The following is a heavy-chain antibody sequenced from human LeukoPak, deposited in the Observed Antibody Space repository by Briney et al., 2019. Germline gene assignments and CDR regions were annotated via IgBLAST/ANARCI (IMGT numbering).Heavy chain of an antibody. CDR3: AKDIAAAGTRGFDY. CDR1: GFTFSTYA. CDR2: ISGSGGST. D-gene: IGHD6-13*01. J-gene: IGHJ4*02. Sequence: GGSLRLSCAASGFTFSTYAMSWVRQAPGKGLEWVSGISGSGGSTFYADSVKGRFTISRDNSKNTLYLQMNSLRAEDMALYYCAKDIAAAGTRGFDYWGQGTLVTVSS. V-gene: IGHV3-23*01.